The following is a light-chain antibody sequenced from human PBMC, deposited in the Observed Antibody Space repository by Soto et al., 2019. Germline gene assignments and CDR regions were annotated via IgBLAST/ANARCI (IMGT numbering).Light chain of an antibody. Sequence: QSVLTQPPSVSAAPGQKVTISCSGSSSNIGNNYVSWYQQLPGTAPKLLIYDNNXRPXXXXXXFXXSKSGTSATLGITGLQTGDEADYYCGTWDTSLSAHVVFGGGTKLTVL. V-gene: IGLV1-51*01. CDR3: GTWDTSLSAHVV. J-gene: IGLJ2*01. CDR2: DNN. CDR1: SSNIGNNY.